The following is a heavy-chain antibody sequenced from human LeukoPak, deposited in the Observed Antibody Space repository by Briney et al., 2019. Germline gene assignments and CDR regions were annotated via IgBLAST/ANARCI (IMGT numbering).Heavy chain of an antibody. CDR3: ARASLSWDLGYYYYYYMDV. J-gene: IGHJ6*03. V-gene: IGHV1-2*02. D-gene: IGHD1-26*01. Sequence: GASVKVSCKASGYTFTGYYMHWVRQAPGQGLEWMGWINPNSGGTNYAQKFQGRVTMTRDTSISTAYMELSRLRSDDTAVYYCARASLSWDLGYYYYYYMDVWGKGTTVTVSS. CDR2: INPNSGGT. CDR1: GYTFTGYY.